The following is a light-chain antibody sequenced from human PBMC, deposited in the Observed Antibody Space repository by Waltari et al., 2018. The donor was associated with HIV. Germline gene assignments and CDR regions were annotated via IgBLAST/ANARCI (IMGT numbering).Light chain of an antibody. CDR2: DAS. V-gene: IGKV3-15*01. J-gene: IGKJ5*01. CDR3: QQYANWPFT. CDR1: QNVNIN. Sequence: ETVLMQSPATLSVSPGERATFTCRASQNVNINLAWYQQKPGQAPRLLISDASSRATGVPDRFSGSGSGTEFTLTISSLQSEDFAVYFCQQYANWPFTFGQGTRLEIK.